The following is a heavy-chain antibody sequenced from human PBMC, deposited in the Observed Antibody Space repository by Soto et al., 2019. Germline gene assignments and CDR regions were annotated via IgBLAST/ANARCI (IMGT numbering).Heavy chain of an antibody. V-gene: IGHV4-59*01. CDR1: GGSISSYY. CDR2: IYYSGST. D-gene: IGHD2-15*01. J-gene: IGHJ4*02. Sequence: SETLSLTCTVSGGSISSYYWSWIRQPPGKGLEWIGYIYYSGSTNYNPSLKSRVTISVDTSKNQFSLKLSSVTAADTAVYYCAREFCSGGSCHYFFDYRGQGTLVPVSS. CDR3: AREFCSGGSCHYFFDY.